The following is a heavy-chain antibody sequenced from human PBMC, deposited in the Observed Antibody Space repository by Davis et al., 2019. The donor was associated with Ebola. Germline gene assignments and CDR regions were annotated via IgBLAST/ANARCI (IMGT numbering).Heavy chain of an antibody. CDR1: GFTFSSYG. V-gene: IGHV3-30*18. Sequence: GGSLRLSCAASGFTFSSYGMHWVRQAPGKGLEWVAVISYDENNKYYADSVKGRFTISRDNSKNTLYLQMNSLRAEDTAVYYCAKDNSIRDYDFWSGRYYYYGVDAWGQGTTVTVSS. D-gene: IGHD3-3*01. CDR3: AKDNSIRDYDFWSGRYYYYGVDA. J-gene: IGHJ6*02. CDR2: ISYDENNK.